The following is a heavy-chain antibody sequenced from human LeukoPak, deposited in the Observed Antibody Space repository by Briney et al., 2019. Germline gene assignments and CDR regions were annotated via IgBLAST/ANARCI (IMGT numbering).Heavy chain of an antibody. V-gene: IGHV1-69*13. D-gene: IGHD3-22*01. CDR3: ARATYYYDSSGFDFDY. Sequence: ASVKVSCKASGGTFSSYAISWVRRAPGQGLEWMGGIIPIFGTANYAQKFQGRVTITADESTSTAYMELSSLRSEDTAVYYCARATYYYDSSGFDFDYWGQGTLVTVSS. J-gene: IGHJ4*02. CDR2: IIPIFGTA. CDR1: GGTFSSYA.